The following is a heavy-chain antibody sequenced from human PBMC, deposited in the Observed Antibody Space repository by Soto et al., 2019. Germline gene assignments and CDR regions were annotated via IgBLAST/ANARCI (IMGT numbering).Heavy chain of an antibody. V-gene: IGHV1-58*01. CDR3: AAVVAAMASSYGMDV. Sequence: ASVKVSCKASGFTFTSSAVQWVRQARGQRLEWIGWIVVGSGNTNYAQKFQERVTITRDMSTSTAYMELSSLRSEDTAVYYCAAVVAAMASSYGMDVWAQGTTVTVSS. CDR1: GFTFTSSA. CDR2: IVVGSGNT. J-gene: IGHJ6*02. D-gene: IGHD2-15*01.